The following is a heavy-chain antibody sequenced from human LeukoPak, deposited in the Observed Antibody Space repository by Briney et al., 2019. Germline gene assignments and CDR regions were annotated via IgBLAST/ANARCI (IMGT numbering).Heavy chain of an antibody. CDR2: IKQDGSER. V-gene: IGHV3-7*01. CDR1: GFTFSSYW. Sequence: GGSLRLSCAASGFTFSSYWMSWVRQAPGKGLEWVANIKQDGSERYYVDSVKGRFTISRDNAKNSLYLQMNSLRAEDTAVYYCARGVAGSLSAFDIWGQGTMVTVSS. D-gene: IGHD6-13*01. CDR3: ARGVAGSLSAFDI. J-gene: IGHJ3*02.